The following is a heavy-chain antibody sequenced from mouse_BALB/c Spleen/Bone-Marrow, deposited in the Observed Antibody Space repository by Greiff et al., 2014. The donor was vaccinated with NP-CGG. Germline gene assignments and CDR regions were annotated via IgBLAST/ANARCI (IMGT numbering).Heavy chain of an antibody. J-gene: IGHJ2*01. Sequence: DVQLVESGGGLVQPGGSLRLSCATSGFTFTDYYMNWVRQPPGKALEWLGFIRNKANGYTTEYSASVKSRFTISRDNSQNILYLQMNTLRVDDSATYYCARDKGRVFFDYWGQGTTLTVSS. V-gene: IGHV7-3*02. CDR2: IRNKANGYTT. CDR3: ARDKGRVFFDY. CDR1: GFTFTDYY.